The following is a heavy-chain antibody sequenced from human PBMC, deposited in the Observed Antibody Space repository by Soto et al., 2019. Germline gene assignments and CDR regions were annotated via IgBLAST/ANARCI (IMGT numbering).Heavy chain of an antibody. CDR2: ISSNGGST. CDR1: VLTFSSYA. J-gene: IGHJ6*02. Sequence: QPWWSLRLSCSASVLTFSSYAMHWFRQAPGRGLEYVSAISSNGGSTYYADSVKGRFTISRDNSKNTLYLQMGSLRAEDMAVYYCARSDSYGSGSPPHYYGMDVWGQGTTVTVSS. CDR3: ARSDSYGSGSPPHYYGMDV. D-gene: IGHD3-10*01. V-gene: IGHV3-64*02.